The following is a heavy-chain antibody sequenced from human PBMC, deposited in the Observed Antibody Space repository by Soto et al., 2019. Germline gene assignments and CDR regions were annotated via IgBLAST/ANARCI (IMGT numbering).Heavy chain of an antibody. Sequence: EVQLLESGGGLVQPGGSLRLSCAASGFTFSSYAMSWVRQAPGKGLEWVSAISGRGGSTYYADSVKGRFTISRDNSKNTLYLQMNSLRAEDTAVYYCAKGRRVTIFGVDPGTLDVWGKGTTVTVSS. CDR3: AKGRRVTIFGVDPGTLDV. V-gene: IGHV3-23*01. CDR2: ISGRGGST. CDR1: GFTFSSYA. D-gene: IGHD3-3*01. J-gene: IGHJ6*04.